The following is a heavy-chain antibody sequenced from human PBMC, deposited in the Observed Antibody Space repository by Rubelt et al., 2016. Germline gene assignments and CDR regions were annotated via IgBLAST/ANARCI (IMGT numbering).Heavy chain of an antibody. V-gene: IGHV4-31*02. Sequence: QVQLQESGPGLVKPSQTLSLTCSVSGVAVRTGGYYWSWIRQHPWKGLEWIGYIFNSGSTSYNPSLKSRVTISVDTSKNQFSLSLSSVTAADTAVYYCVRERATVTTLFDYWGQGTLVTVSS. CDR2: IFNSGST. CDR1: GVAVRTGGYY. CDR3: VRERATVTTLFDY. D-gene: IGHD4-17*01. J-gene: IGHJ4*02.